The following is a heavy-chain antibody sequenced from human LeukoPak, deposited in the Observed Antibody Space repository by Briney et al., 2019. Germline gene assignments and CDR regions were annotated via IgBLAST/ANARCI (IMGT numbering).Heavy chain of an antibody. J-gene: IGHJ4*02. CDR1: GFTFSSYG. CDR3: ARDAYGDYYFDS. V-gene: IGHV3-30*03. D-gene: IGHD4-17*01. Sequence: PGRSLRLSCAASGFTFSSYGMHWVRQAPGKGLEWVAVISYDGSNKYYADSVKGRFTISRDNSKNTLYLQVNSLRAEDTAVYSCARDAYGDYYFDSWGQGTLVTVSS. CDR2: ISYDGSNK.